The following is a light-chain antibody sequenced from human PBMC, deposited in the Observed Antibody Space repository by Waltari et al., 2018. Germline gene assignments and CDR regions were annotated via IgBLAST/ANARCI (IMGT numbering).Light chain of an antibody. CDR2: DVS. V-gene: IGLV2-14*01. CDR3: SSYTSSSLGVV. Sequence: QSALTQPASVSGSPGQSITISCTGTSSDVGGYNYVSWYQQHPGKAPKLMIYDVSNRPSGVSKRFSGSKSGNTASLTCSGLQAEDEADYYCSSYTSSSLGVVFGGGTKLTVL. J-gene: IGLJ2*01. CDR1: SSDVGGYNY.